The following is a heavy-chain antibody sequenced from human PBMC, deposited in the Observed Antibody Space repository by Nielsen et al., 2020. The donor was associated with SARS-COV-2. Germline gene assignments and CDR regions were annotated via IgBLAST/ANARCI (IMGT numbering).Heavy chain of an antibody. V-gene: IGHV1-18*01. CDR2: ISAYNGNT. Sequence: ASVKVSCKASGYTFTSYGISWVRQAPGQGLEWMGWISAYNGNTNYAQKLQGRVTMTTDTSTSTAYMELRSLRSDDTAVYYCASHYYYDSSGYHYYYGMDVWGQETTVTVSS. CDR1: GYTFTSYG. J-gene: IGHJ6*02. D-gene: IGHD3-22*01. CDR3: ASHYYYDSSGYHYYYGMDV.